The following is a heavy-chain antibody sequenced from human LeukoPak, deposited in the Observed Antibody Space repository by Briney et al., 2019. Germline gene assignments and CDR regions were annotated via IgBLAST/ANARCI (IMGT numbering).Heavy chain of an antibody. CDR1: GGSISGSSYY. J-gene: IGHJ4*02. D-gene: IGHD2-2*01. CDR3: ARPPGFSTSFWD. CDR2: IYYSGST. Sequence: SETLSLTCTVSGGSISGSSYYWGWIRQPPGKGLEWIGSIYYSGSTYCKPSLKSRVTISVDTSKNQFSLKLSSVTAADTAVYYCARPPGFSTSFWDWGQGTLVTVSS. V-gene: IGHV4-39*01.